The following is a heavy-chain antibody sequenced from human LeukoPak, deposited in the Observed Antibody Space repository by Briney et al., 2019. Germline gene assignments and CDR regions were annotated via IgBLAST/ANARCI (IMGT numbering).Heavy chain of an antibody. V-gene: IGHV4-34*01. CDR3: ARGRRKQLDSTHFDY. J-gene: IGHJ4*02. CDR1: GGSFSGYY. Sequence: KPSETLSLTCAVYGGSFSGYYWSWIRQPPGKGLEWIGEINHSGSTNYSPSLKSRVTISVDTSKNQFSLKLSSVTAADTAVYYCARGRRKQLDSTHFDYWGQGTLVTVSS. CDR2: INHSGST. D-gene: IGHD6-6*01.